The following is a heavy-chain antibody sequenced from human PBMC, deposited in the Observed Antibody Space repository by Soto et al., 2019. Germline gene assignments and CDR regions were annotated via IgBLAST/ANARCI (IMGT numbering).Heavy chain of an antibody. J-gene: IGHJ4*02. Sequence: GVSLRLSCAASGFTFSDYYMSWIRQAPGKGLEWVSYISSSGSTIYYADSVKGRFTISRDNAKNSLYLQMNSLRAEDTAVYYCARDHLWFGDTTYNDYWGKGTPVTVSS. V-gene: IGHV3-11*01. D-gene: IGHD3-10*01. CDR1: GFTFSDYY. CDR3: ARDHLWFGDTTYNDY. CDR2: ISSSGSTI.